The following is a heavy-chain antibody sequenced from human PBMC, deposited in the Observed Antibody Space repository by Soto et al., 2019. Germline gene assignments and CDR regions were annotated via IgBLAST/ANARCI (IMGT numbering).Heavy chain of an antibody. CDR1: GYSFTSYW. D-gene: IGHD6-6*01. CDR2: IYPGDSDT. J-gene: IGHJ6*02. Sequence: PGESLKISCKGSGYSFTSYWIGWVRQMPGKGLEWIGIIYPGDSDTRYSPSFQGQVTISADKSISTAYLQWSSLKASDTAMYYCASGAYSSSSYYYGMDVWGQGTTVTVSS. V-gene: IGHV5-51*01. CDR3: ASGAYSSSSYYYGMDV.